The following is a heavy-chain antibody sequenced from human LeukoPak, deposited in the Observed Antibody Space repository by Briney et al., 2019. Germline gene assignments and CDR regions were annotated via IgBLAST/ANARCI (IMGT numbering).Heavy chain of an antibody. CDR3: AREAVAGTGTENDY. CDR1: GYTFTGYY. J-gene: IGHJ4*02. D-gene: IGHD6-19*01. CDR2: INPNSGGT. V-gene: IGHV1-2*02. Sequence: ASVKVCCKASGYTFTGYYMHWVRQAPGQGLEWMGWINPNSGGTNYAQKFQGRVTMTRDTSISTAYMELSRLRSDDTAVYYCAREAVAGTGTENDYWGQGTLVTVSS.